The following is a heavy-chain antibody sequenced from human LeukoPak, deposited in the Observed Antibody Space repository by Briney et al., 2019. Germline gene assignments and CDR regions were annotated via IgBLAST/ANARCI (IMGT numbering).Heavy chain of an antibody. CDR1: GFTFSAYA. J-gene: IGHJ3*02. CDR3: ARDEGLVAGTWHAYDT. CDR2: VNSGDEA. D-gene: IGHD6-19*01. V-gene: IGHV3-23*01. Sequence: GGSLRLSCAASGFTFSAYALVWVRQAPGKGLEWVALVNSGDEAYYTDSVKGRFTFSRDNSKSTVYLQMNSLRAEDTAVYYCARDEGLVAGTWHAYDTWGQGTMVTVSS.